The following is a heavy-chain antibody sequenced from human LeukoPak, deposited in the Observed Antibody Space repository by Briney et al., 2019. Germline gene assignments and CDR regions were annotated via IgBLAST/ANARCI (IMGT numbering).Heavy chain of an antibody. CDR3: AAGTAADF. V-gene: IGHV3-11*03. D-gene: IGHD6-13*01. CDR2: ISSSSSYT. Sequence: PGGSLRLSCVVSGIPFSDYYMNWIRQAPGKGLEWISYISSSSSYTDYADSVKGRFTISRDNAKSALCLHLNSLRLEDTAVYYCAAGTAADFWGQGTLVTVSS. J-gene: IGHJ4*02. CDR1: GIPFSDYY.